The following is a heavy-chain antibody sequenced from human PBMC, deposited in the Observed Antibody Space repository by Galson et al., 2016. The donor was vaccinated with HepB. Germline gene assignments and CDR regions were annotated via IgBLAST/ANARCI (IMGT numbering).Heavy chain of an antibody. J-gene: IGHJ4*02. Sequence: SLRLSCAGSGFIFDNYDMHWVRRVSGKGLEWVAVIGTAGTTFYRTSVKGRFTISRENVKNSLYLQMNSLRADDTAVYYCARGGGRIETGDLLLDSWGQGTLVAVSS. CDR2: IGTAGTT. D-gene: IGHD2-21*02. CDR3: ARGGGRIETGDLLLDS. V-gene: IGHV3-13*01. CDR1: GFIFDNYD.